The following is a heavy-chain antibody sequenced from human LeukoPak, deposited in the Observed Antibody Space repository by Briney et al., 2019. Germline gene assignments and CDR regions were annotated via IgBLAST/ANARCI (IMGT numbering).Heavy chain of an antibody. Sequence: SETLSLTCAVYGGSFSGYYWSWIRQPPGKGLEWIGEINHSGSTNYNPSLKSRVTISVDTSKNQFSLKLSSVTAADTAVYYCARTAMVRGAVDPWGQGTLVTVSS. CDR1: GGSFSGYY. J-gene: IGHJ5*02. CDR3: ARTAMVRGAVDP. D-gene: IGHD3-10*01. CDR2: INHSGST. V-gene: IGHV4-34*01.